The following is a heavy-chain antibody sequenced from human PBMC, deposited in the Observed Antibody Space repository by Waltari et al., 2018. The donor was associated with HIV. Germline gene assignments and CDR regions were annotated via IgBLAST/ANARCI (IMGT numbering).Heavy chain of an antibody. D-gene: IGHD2-15*01. Sequence: QVQLVQSGAEVKKPGASVKVSCTASRFTFTAYYVNWVRQAPGQGLEWMGWINPKSGVTHFAQNFQGRINMTRDTSIKTAYLELSRLQSDDTAVYYCARDWWQLPSGGYFFDYWGQGTLVTVSS. V-gene: IGHV1-2*02. CDR2: INPKSGVT. CDR1: RFTFTAYY. CDR3: ARDWWQLPSGGYFFDY. J-gene: IGHJ4*02.